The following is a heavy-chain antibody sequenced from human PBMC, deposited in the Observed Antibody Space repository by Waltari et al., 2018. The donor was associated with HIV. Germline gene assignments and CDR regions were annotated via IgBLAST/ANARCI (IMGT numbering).Heavy chain of an antibody. CDR2: ISYSGSA. J-gene: IGHJ5*02. D-gene: IGHD4-17*01. V-gene: IGHV4-39*07. CDR1: GGSVTSSTYY. Sequence: QLQLQESGPGLVKPSETLSLTCTVSGGSVTSSTYYWGWIRQAPGRGLEWIGAISYSGSAYDNPSLESRVTISLDTSQNQFSLKLQSVTAADTAVYYCAGAPNGDFSWLDPWGQGTLVTVSS. CDR3: AGAPNGDFSWLDP.